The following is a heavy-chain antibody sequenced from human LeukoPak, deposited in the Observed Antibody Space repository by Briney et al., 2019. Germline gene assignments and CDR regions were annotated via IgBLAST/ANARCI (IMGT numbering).Heavy chain of an antibody. V-gene: IGHV5-51*01. J-gene: IGHJ3*02. CDR3: ARRGIVGATRGAFDI. Sequence: GESLKISCKGSGYSFTSYWIGWVRQMPGKGLEWMGIIYPGDSDTRYSPSFQGQVTISADKSISTAYLQWSSLKASDTAMYYCARRGIVGATRGAFDIWGQGTMVTVSS. CDR1: GYSFTSYW. CDR2: IYPGDSDT. D-gene: IGHD1-26*01.